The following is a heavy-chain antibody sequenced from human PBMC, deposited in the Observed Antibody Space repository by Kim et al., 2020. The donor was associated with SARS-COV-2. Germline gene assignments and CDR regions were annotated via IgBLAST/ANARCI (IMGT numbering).Heavy chain of an antibody. Sequence: NYAQKFQSRVTIAADEATSTAYMELSRLRAEDTAVYFCARVVSGRDGYVYWGQGTLVTVSS. J-gene: IGHJ4*02. D-gene: IGHD5-12*01. CDR3: ARVVSGRDGYVY. V-gene: IGHV1-69*01.